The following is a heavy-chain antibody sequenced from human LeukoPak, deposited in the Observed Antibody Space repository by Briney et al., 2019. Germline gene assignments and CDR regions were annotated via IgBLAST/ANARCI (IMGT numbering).Heavy chain of an antibody. J-gene: IGHJ4*02. CDR3: ATGIRYSSSWYLFDY. V-gene: IGHV1-24*01. Sequence: KFQGRVIMTEDTSTDTAYMELSSLRSEDTAVYYCATGIRYSSSWYLFDYWGQGTLVTVSS. D-gene: IGHD6-13*01.